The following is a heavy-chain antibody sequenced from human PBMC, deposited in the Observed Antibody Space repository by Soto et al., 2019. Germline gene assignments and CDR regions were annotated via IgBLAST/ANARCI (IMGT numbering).Heavy chain of an antibody. CDR2: INHSGST. J-gene: IGHJ4*02. CDR3: AGGKLSDYVWGSYRYHFDY. V-gene: IGHV4-34*01. Sequence: SETLSLTCAVYGGSFSGYYWSWIRQPPGKGLEWIGEINHSGSTNYNPSLKSRVTISVDTSKTQFSLKLSSVTAADTAVYYWAGGKLSDYVWGSYRYHFDYWGQGTVVTVSS. CDR1: GGSFSGYY. D-gene: IGHD3-16*02.